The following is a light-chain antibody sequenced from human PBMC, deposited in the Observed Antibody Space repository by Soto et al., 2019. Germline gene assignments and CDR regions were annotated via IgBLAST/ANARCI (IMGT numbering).Light chain of an antibody. Sequence: DIQMTQSPSTLSASVGDRVTITCRASQSISSWLAWYQQKPGKAPKLLIYKASVLESGVPSRFSGSGSGTEFTLTISSLQPDDFATYYCQQYYTYRTFGQGTKVEIK. J-gene: IGKJ1*01. CDR1: QSISSW. V-gene: IGKV1-5*03. CDR2: KAS. CDR3: QQYYTYRT.